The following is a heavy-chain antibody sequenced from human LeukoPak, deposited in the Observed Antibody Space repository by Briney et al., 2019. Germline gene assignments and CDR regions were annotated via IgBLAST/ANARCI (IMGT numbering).Heavy chain of an antibody. CDR2: INPNSGGT. CDR3: ARVGNYYDSSGYYYPS. CDR1: GYTFTGYY. J-gene: IGHJ5*02. D-gene: IGHD3-22*01. Sequence: ASVKVSCKASGYTFTGYYMHWVRQAPGQGLEWMGWINPNSGGTNYAQKFQGRVTMTRDTSISTAYMELSRLRSDDTAVYYCARVGNYYDSSGYYYPSWGQGTLVTVSS. V-gene: IGHV1-2*02.